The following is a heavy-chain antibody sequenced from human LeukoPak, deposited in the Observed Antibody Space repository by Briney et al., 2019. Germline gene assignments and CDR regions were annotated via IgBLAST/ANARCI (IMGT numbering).Heavy chain of an antibody. Sequence: SETLSLTCTVSGGSISSDDYYWSWIRQPPGKGLEWIGHITYSGSTDYSPSLRSRVTMSVDTSKNQSSLKLNSVTAAETAMYFCARGGVGGYDYFDSWGQGTLVAVSS. CDR1: GGSISSDDYY. CDR2: ITYSGST. J-gene: IGHJ4*02. D-gene: IGHD5-12*01. CDR3: ARGGVGGYDYFDS. V-gene: IGHV4-30-4*01.